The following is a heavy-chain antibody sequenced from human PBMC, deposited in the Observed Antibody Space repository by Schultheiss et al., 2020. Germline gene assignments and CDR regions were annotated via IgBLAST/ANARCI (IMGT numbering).Heavy chain of an antibody. CDR3: AREGVEMATIPVVYFDY. CDR2: IYTSGST. Sequence: SETLSLTCAVYGGSFSGYYWSWIRQPAGKGLEWIGRIYTSGSTYYNPSLKSRVTMSLDTSKSQFSLKLNSVTAADTAVYYCAREGVEMATIPVVYFDYWGQGTLVTVSS. D-gene: IGHD5-24*01. J-gene: IGHJ4*02. CDR1: GGSFSGYY. V-gene: IGHV4-4*07.